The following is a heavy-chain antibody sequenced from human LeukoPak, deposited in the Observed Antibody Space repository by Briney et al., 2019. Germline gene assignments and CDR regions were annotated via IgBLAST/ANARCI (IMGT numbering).Heavy chain of an antibody. Sequence: GASVKVSCKASGYTLTGYYMHWVRQAPGQGLEWMGWINPNSGGTNYAQKFQGRVTMTRDTSISTAYMELSRLRSDDTAVYYCARCPYSSSWPVDYWGQGTLVTVSS. CDR1: GYTLTGYY. D-gene: IGHD6-13*01. CDR2: INPNSGGT. V-gene: IGHV1-2*02. CDR3: ARCPYSSSWPVDY. J-gene: IGHJ4*02.